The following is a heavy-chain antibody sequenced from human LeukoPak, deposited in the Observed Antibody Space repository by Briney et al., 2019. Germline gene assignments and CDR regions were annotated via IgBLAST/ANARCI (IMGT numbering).Heavy chain of an antibody. D-gene: IGHD3-10*01. CDR2: IRSKAYGGTT. CDR3: AREALWKAFDI. Sequence: VGFIRSKAYGGTTEYAASVEGRFTISRDDSKSIAYLQMNSLKTEDTAVYYCAREALWKAFDIWGQGTMVTVSS. J-gene: IGHJ3*02. V-gene: IGHV3-49*02.